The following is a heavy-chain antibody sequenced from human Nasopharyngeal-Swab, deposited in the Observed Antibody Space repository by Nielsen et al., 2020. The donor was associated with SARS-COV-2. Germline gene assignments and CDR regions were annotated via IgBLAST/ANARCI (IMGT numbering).Heavy chain of an antibody. V-gene: IGHV4-39*07. Sequence: SETLSLTCSVSGDSFTSSDYYWGWIRQPPGKGLEWIGSVYFVVNPFYNPSLQSRVTISVDRSKKQFSLRLNSVTAADTAVYYCARVMVSTTIWFDPWGRGTLVTVSS. CDR2: VYFVVNP. D-gene: IGHD2-8*01. J-gene: IGHJ5*02. CDR1: GDSFTSSDYY. CDR3: ARVMVSTTIWFDP.